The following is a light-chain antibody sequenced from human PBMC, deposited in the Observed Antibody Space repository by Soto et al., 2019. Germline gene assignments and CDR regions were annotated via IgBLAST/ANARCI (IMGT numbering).Light chain of an antibody. CDR1: SSNIGAGYD. V-gene: IGLV1-40*01. Sequence: QSVLTQPPSVSGAPGQRVTISCTGSSSNIGAGYDVHWYQQLPGTAPKLLIYGNSNRPSGVPDRFSGSKSGTSASLAITGLQAEDGADYYCQSYDRSLSGSVVFGGGTKLTVL. CDR2: GNS. CDR3: QSYDRSLSGSVV. J-gene: IGLJ2*01.